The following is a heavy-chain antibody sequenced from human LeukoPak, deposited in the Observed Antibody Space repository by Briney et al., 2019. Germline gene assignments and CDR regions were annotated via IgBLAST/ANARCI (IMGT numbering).Heavy chain of an antibody. CDR1: GYTFTSYG. J-gene: IGHJ4*02. V-gene: IGHV1-18*01. CDR2: ISAYNGNT. Sequence: ASVKVSCKASGYTFTSYGISWVRQAPGQGLEWMGWISAYNGNTNYAQKLQGRVTMTTDTSTSTAYMELRSLRSDDTAVYYCARGPRTTGDYYDSSGIALGYWGQGTLVTVSS. CDR3: ARGPRTTGDYYDSSGIALGY. D-gene: IGHD3-22*01.